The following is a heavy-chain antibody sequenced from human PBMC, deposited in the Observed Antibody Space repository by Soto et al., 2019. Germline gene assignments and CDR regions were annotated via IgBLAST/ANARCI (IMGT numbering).Heavy chain of an antibody. CDR1: GGTFSSYA. J-gene: IGHJ6*02. V-gene: IGHV1-69*01. CDR2: IIPIFGTA. D-gene: IGHD2-2*01. CDR3: ARGRHCSSTSRYLRGYYGMDV. Sequence: QVQLVQSGAEVKKPGSSVKVSCKASGGTFSSYAISWVRQAPGQGLEWMGGIIPIFGTANYARKFQGRVTITADESTSTAYMELSRLRSEDTAVYYCARGRHCSSTSRYLRGYYGMDVWGQGTTVTVSS.